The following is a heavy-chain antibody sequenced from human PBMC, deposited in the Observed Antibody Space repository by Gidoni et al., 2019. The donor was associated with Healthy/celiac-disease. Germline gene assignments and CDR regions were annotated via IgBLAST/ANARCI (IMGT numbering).Heavy chain of an antibody. V-gene: IGHV4-39*01. D-gene: IGHD2-15*01. CDR1: GGSISSSSYY. CDR2: IYYSGST. Sequence: QLQLQESGPGLVKPSETLSLTCTVSGGSISSSSYYWGWIRQPPGKGLEWIGSIYYSGSTYYNPSPKSRVTISVDTSKNQFSLKLSSVTAADTAVYYCARGYCSGGSCYSYYYYYGMDVWGQGTTVTVSS. CDR3: ARGYCSGGSCYSYYYYYGMDV. J-gene: IGHJ6*02.